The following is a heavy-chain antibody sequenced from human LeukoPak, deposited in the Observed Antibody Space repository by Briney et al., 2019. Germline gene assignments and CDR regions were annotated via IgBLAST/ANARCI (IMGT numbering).Heavy chain of an antibody. CDR1: GFTYSSSD. V-gene: IGHV3-13*01. Sequence: GGSLRLSCVASGFTYSSSDMHWVRQVTGKGPEWVSAIGTGHDTYYTDSVKGRFTISRENAKDSLYLQMNNLRAGDSAVYYCAREGPNFSESGADSPDWYFDLWGRGTLVTVSS. CDR3: AREGPNFSESGADSPDWYFDL. D-gene: IGHD2-21*01. J-gene: IGHJ2*01. CDR2: IGTGHDT.